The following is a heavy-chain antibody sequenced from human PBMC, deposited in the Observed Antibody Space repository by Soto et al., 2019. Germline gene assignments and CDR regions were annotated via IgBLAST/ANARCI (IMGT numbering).Heavy chain of an antibody. CDR3: ARGGYCTNGVCYSNWFDP. Sequence: QVQLVQSGAEVKKPGSSVKVSCKASGGTFSSYAISWVRQAPGQGLEWMGGIIPIFGTANYAQKFQGRVTITADESTSTAYMELSSLRSEDTAVYYCARGGYCTNGVCYSNWFDPWGQGTLVTVSS. CDR2: IIPIFGTA. V-gene: IGHV1-69*12. D-gene: IGHD2-8*01. J-gene: IGHJ5*02. CDR1: GGTFSSYA.